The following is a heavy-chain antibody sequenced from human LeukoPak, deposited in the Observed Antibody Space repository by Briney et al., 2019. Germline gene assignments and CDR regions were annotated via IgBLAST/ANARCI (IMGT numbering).Heavy chain of an antibody. CDR3: ARVAGFCDSTSNCYSDY. D-gene: IGHD2/OR15-2a*01. Sequence: GGSLRLSCAASGFTFSSYTMNWVRQAPGKGLEWVSSISSSSYIYYSDSVKGRFTSSRDNAKNSLYLQMNSLRAEDTAVYYCARVAGFCDSTSNCYSDYWGQGTLVTVSS. J-gene: IGHJ4*02. CDR1: GFTFSSYT. CDR2: ISSSSYI. V-gene: IGHV3-21*01.